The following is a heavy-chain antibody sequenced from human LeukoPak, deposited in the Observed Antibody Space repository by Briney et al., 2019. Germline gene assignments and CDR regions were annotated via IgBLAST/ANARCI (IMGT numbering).Heavy chain of an antibody. V-gene: IGHV4-59*12. J-gene: IGHJ4*02. Sequence: SETLSLTCSVSGGSISSFYWSWIRQPPGKGLEWIGYIYYSGSTNYNPPLKSRVTISIDTSKSHFSLKLSSVTAADTAVYYCARDSRGEYGDYPNSDYWGQGTLVTVSS. D-gene: IGHD4-17*01. CDR1: GGSISSFY. CDR3: ARDSRGEYGDYPNSDY. CDR2: IYYSGST.